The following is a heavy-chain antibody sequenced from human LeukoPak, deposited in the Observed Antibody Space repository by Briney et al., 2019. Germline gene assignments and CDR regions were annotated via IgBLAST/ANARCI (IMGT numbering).Heavy chain of an antibody. J-gene: IGHJ3*02. D-gene: IGHD3-16*01. CDR2: IKPDGSEK. Sequence: PGGSLRLSCAASGFTFSSFWMSWVRQAPGGGLEWVANIKPDGSEKYSVDSVKGRFTISRDNAKNSLYLQMNSLGAADTALYYCARDGGYDAFDIWGQGTMVTVSS. V-gene: IGHV3-7*01. CDR1: GFTFSSFW. CDR3: ARDGGYDAFDI.